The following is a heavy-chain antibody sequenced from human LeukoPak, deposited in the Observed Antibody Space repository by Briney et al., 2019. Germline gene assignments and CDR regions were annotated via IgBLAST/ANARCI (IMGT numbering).Heavy chain of an antibody. CDR1: GFTFSNFG. D-gene: IGHD6-19*01. Sequence: GGSLRLSCAASGFTFSNFGMYWVRQAPDKGLEWVAFILYNGNDKYYADSVKGRFTISRDNSKNSLYLQMNSLRAEDTAVYYCAKESSGGWYFDYWGQGTLVTVSS. J-gene: IGHJ4*02. CDR2: ILYNGNDK. V-gene: IGHV3-30*02. CDR3: AKESSGGWYFDY.